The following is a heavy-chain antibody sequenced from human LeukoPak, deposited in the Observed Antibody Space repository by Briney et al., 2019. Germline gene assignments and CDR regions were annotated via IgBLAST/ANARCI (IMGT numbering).Heavy chain of an antibody. V-gene: IGHV4-59*08. CDR1: GGSISSYY. Sequence: SETLSLTCTVSGGSISSYYWSWIRQPPGKGLEWIGYIYYSGSTNYNPSLKSRVTISVDTSKNQFSLKLSSVTAADTAVYYCARNTVAELSDYYYHYGMDVWGQGTTVTVSS. J-gene: IGHJ6*02. D-gene: IGHD4-23*01. CDR2: IYYSGST. CDR3: ARNTVAELSDYYYHYGMDV.